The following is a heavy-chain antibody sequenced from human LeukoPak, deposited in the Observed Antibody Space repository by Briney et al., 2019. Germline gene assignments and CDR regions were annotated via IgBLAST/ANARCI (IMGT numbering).Heavy chain of an antibody. D-gene: IGHD2-2*01. CDR1: GYTFTSYY. V-gene: IGHV1-46*01. CDR2: INPSGGST. CDR3: ARDFLDCSTTSCRRPAGWFDP. Sequence: ASVKVSCKTSGYTFTSYYMHWVRQAPGQGLEWMGVINPSGGSTTYAQKFQGRLTMTRDTSTSTMYMELSSLRSEDTAVYYCARDFLDCSTTSCRRPAGWFDPWGQGTLVTVSS. J-gene: IGHJ5*02.